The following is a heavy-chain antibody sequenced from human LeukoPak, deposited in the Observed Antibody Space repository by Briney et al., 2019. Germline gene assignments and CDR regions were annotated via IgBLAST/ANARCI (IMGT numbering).Heavy chain of an antibody. CDR2: IYHSGST. D-gene: IGHD3-10*01. CDR3: ARGWGGSLLWFGESRNWFDP. V-gene: IGHV4-30-2*01. Sequence: PSETLSLTCAVSGGSISSGGYSWSWLRQPPGKGLEWIGYIYHSGSTYYNPSLKSRVTISVDRSKNQFSLKLSSVTAADTAVYYCARGWGGSLLWFGESRNWFDPWGQGTLVTVSS. CDR1: GGSISSGGYS. J-gene: IGHJ5*02.